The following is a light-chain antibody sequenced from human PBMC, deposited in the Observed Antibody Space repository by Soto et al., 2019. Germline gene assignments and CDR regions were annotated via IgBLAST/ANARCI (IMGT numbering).Light chain of an antibody. CDR3: SSYTSSSTLGV. CDR1: SSDIGGHHF. Sequence: QSFLTQPASVSGSPGQSITISCTGTSSDIGGHHFVSWYQQQSGKAPKLVIYEVTDRPSGVSDRFSGSKSGSTASLTISGLQPEDEADYYCSSYTSSSTLGVFGTGTKVTVL. J-gene: IGLJ1*01. CDR2: EVT. V-gene: IGLV2-14*01.